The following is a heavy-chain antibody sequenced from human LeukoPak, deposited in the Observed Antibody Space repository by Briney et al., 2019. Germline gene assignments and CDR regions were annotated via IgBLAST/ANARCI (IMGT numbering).Heavy chain of an antibody. V-gene: IGHV3-21*01. CDR1: GFTFSDFA. CDR3: TRDRNDYGDPDAFDI. J-gene: IGHJ3*02. Sequence: GGSLRLSCAASGFTFSDFAMSCVRQAPGKGLEWVSSITRVSTYIYYAESVQGRFTISRDNHKDLLYLQLNSLRGDDTGIYYCTRDRNDYGDPDAFDIWGQGTVVTVSS. CDR2: ITRVSTYI. D-gene: IGHD4-17*01.